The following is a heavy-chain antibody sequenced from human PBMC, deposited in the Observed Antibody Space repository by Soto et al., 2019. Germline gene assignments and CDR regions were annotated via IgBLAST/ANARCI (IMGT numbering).Heavy chain of an antibody. J-gene: IGHJ5*02. CDR1: GFTFSNAW. CDR2: IKSKTDGGTT. D-gene: IGHD2-15*01. V-gene: IGHV3-15*01. CDR3: TTDPGGDVGYCSGGSCYLAVP. Sequence: PGGSLRLSCAASGFTFSNAWMSWVRQAPGKGLEWVGRIKSKTDGGTTDYAAPVKGRFTISRDDSKNTLYLQMNSLKTEDTAVYYCTTDPGGDVGYCSGGSCYLAVPWGQGTLVTVSS.